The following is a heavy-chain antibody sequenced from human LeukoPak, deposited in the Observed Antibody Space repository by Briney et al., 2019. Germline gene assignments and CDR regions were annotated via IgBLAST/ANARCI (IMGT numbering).Heavy chain of an antibody. CDR3: AKSFSGFFNTNIGQH. V-gene: IGHV3-23*01. D-gene: IGHD2-2*01. Sequence: PGGSLRLSCAASGFTFSSYAMSWVRQAPGKGLEWVSAISGSGGSTYYADSVKGRFTISRDNSKNTLYLQMNSLRAEDTAVYYCAKSFSGFFNTNIGQHWGQGTLVTVSS. J-gene: IGHJ1*01. CDR2: ISGSGGST. CDR1: GFTFSSYA.